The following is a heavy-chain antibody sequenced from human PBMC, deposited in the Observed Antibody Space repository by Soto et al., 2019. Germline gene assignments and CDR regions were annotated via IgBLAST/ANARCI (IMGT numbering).Heavy chain of an antibody. CDR3: ARDLSIAARLGYYYYGMDV. CDR1: GFTFSSYG. J-gene: IGHJ6*02. Sequence: GGSLRLSCAASGFTFSSYGMHWVRQAPGKGLEWVAVIWYDGSNKYYADSVKGRFTISRDNSKNTLHLQMNSLRAEDTAVYYCARDLSIAARLGYYYYGMDVWGQGTTVTVSS. V-gene: IGHV3-33*01. CDR2: IWYDGSNK. D-gene: IGHD6-6*01.